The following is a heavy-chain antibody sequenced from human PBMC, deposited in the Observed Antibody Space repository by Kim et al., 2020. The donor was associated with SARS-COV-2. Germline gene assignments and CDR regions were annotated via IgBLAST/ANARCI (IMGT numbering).Heavy chain of an antibody. CDR2: MNPNSGNT. CDR1: GYTFTSYD. J-gene: IGHJ6*02. CDR3: ARMSIAAALLDYYYGMDV. D-gene: IGHD6-13*01. Sequence: ASVKVSCKASGYTFTSYDINWVRQATGQGLEWMGWMNPNSGNTGYAQKFQGRVTMTRNTSISTAYMELSSLRSEDTAVYYCARMSIAAALLDYYYGMDVWGQGTTVTVSS. V-gene: IGHV1-8*01.